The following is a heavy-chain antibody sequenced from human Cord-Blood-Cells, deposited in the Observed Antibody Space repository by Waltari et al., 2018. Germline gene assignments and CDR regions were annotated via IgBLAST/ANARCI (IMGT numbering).Heavy chain of an antibody. D-gene: IGHD2-21*02. CDR2: ISGSGGST. Sequence: EVQLLESGGGLVPPGGSLSLSCAASGFTFSSHPISRVRQAPGKGLEWVSAISGSGGSTYYADSVKGRFTISRDNSKNTLYLQMNSLRAEDTAVYYCAVVVTAIRGFDPWGQGTLVTVSS. V-gene: IGHV3-23*01. CDR3: AVVVTAIRGFDP. CDR1: GFTFSSHP. J-gene: IGHJ5*02.